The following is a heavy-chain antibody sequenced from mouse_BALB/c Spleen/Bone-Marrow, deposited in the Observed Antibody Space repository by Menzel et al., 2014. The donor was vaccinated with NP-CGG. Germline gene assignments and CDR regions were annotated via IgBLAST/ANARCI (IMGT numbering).Heavy chain of an antibody. Sequence: EVPLQQSAPELVKPGASMKISCKASGYSFTAYTMNWVQQSHGKNLEWIGLINPYNGGTSYNQKFKGKATLTVDKSSSTAYMELLSLTSEDSAVYYCARSDYRYDYFGYWGQGTTLTVSS. D-gene: IGHD2-14*01. J-gene: IGHJ2*01. CDR3: ARSDYRYDYFGY. CDR1: GYSFTAYT. V-gene: IGHV1-18*01. CDR2: INPYNGGT.